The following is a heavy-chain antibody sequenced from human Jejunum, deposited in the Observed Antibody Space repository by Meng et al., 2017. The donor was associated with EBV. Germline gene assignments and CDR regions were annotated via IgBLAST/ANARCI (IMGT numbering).Heavy chain of an antibody. Sequence: QVQLVQSGAEVKKPGDPVQVSCKASGYTFTTHHINWVRQATGQGLEYMGWMSPDNGDTGYAQNFQGRLTMTRDTSISTAYMELSSLTSDDTAVYYCARGDGYNLYWGQGTLVTVSS. J-gene: IGHJ4*02. CDR1: GYTFTTHH. CDR3: ARGDGYNLY. CDR2: MSPDNGDT. V-gene: IGHV1-8*01. D-gene: IGHD5-24*01.